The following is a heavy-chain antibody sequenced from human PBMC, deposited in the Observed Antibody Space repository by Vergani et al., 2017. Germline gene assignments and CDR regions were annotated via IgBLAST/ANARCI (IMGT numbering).Heavy chain of an antibody. CDR3: ARYSSSWYRYFQH. CDR2: MNPNSGNT. J-gene: IGHJ1*01. V-gene: IGHV1-8*02. CDR1: GGTFSSYA. Sequence: QVQLVQSGAEVKKPGSSVKVSCKASGGTFSSYAISWVRQATGQGLEWMGWMNPNSGNTGYAQKFQGRVTMTRNTSISTAYMELSSRRSEDTAVYYCARYSSSWYRYFQHWGQGTLVTVSS. D-gene: IGHD6-13*01.